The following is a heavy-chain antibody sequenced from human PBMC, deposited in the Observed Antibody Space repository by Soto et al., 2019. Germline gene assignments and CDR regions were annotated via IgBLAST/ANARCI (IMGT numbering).Heavy chain of an antibody. D-gene: IGHD6-6*01. CDR1: GYTFTTYN. CDR3: ARDGSSYGMDV. V-gene: IGHV1-2*04. Sequence: ASVKFSCTASGYTFTTYNINWVRQAPGQGLEWMGWINPNSGGTNYAQKFQGWVTMTRDTSISTAYMELSRLRSDDTAVYYCARDGSSYGMDVWGQGTTVTVSS. CDR2: INPNSGGT. J-gene: IGHJ6*02.